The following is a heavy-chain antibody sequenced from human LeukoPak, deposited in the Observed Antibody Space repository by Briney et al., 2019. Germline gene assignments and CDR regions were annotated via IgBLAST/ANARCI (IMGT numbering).Heavy chain of an antibody. CDR3: ARDLWFGESSEGPFDY. J-gene: IGHJ4*02. CDR2: INHSGST. Sequence: SETLSLTCAVYGGSFSGYYWSWIRQPPGKGLEWIGEINHSGSTNYNPSLKSRVTISVDTSKNQFSLKLSSVTAADTAVYYCARDLWFGESSEGPFDYWGQGTLVIVSS. D-gene: IGHD3-10*01. CDR1: GGSFSGYY. V-gene: IGHV4-34*01.